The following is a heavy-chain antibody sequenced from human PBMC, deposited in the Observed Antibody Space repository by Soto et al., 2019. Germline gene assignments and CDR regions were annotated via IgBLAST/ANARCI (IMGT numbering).Heavy chain of an antibody. CDR2: RSYSGTT. CDR3: ATTTGLSQAGSFDW. D-gene: IGHD6-13*01. J-gene: IGHJ4*02. V-gene: IGHV4-39*01. Sequence: QLQLQESCPGLLKPSATLSLTCTVSSGSISTPNYCWGWVRQPPGKGLEWIGSRSYSGTTFFNLSLNIRDNISMDTAKNQFSLKLSSVTAADTAVYYCATTTGLSQAGSFDWWGRGILVTVSS. CDR1: SGSISTPNYC.